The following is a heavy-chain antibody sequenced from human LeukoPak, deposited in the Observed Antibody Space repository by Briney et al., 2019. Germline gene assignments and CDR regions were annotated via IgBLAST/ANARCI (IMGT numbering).Heavy chain of an antibody. CDR3: ARDPMTWELPHFDY. CDR1: GFTFDDYG. D-gene: IGHD1-26*01. V-gene: IGHV3-20*04. CDR2: INWNGGST. Sequence: GGSLRLSCAASGFTFDDYGMSWVRQAPGKGLEWVSGINWNGGSTGYADSVKGRFTISRDNAKNSLYLQMNSPRAEDTALYYCARDPMTWELPHFDYWGQGTLVTVSS. J-gene: IGHJ4*02.